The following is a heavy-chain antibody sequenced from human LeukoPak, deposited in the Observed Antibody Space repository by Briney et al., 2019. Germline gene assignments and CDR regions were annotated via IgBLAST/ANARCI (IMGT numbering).Heavy chain of an antibody. D-gene: IGHD3-3*01. CDR1: GFTFSSYW. V-gene: IGHV3-7*04. Sequence: PGGSLRLSCTASGFTFSSYWMSWVRQAPGKGLEWVANIKHDGTGSYSVDSVKGRFAISRDNAKNSLYLQMNRLRTEDTAVYYCARGDFWSGDYTDAFDIWGQGTMVTVSS. CDR2: IKHDGTGS. J-gene: IGHJ3*02. CDR3: ARGDFWSGDYTDAFDI.